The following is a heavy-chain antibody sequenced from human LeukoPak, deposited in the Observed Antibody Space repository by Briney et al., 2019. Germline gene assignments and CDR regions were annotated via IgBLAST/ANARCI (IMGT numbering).Heavy chain of an antibody. V-gene: IGHV4-31*03. CDR2: IYYTGNT. CDR3: AGGPAYLDSVPNS. Sequence: SGTPSLPRTVSGASISSGAYFLGWVPPPPVKGPGWLGYIYYTGNTASNPSLQSRLTISRDTSENQFSLSLTSVTATDTAAYYCAGGPAYLDSVPNSWGQGTLVTVST. CDR1: GASISSGAYF. D-gene: IGHD3-22*01. J-gene: IGHJ4*02.